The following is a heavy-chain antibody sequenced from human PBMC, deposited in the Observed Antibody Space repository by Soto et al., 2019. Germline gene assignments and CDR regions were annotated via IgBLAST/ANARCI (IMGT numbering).Heavy chain of an antibody. V-gene: IGHV4-4*02. Sequence: VHLQESGPGLVKPSGTVSLTCVVSGGSIRSTNWWAWVRQTPGKGLEWIGGVYHNGTSNYNPSLKGRATIAVDRSTDQVSLRLNSVIDADTAVYYCARDLDRYCSVTSCHAMDVWGQGTPVTVSS. CDR1: GGSIRSTNW. J-gene: IGHJ6*02. D-gene: IGHD2-15*01. CDR3: ARDLDRYCSVTSCHAMDV. CDR2: VYHNGTS.